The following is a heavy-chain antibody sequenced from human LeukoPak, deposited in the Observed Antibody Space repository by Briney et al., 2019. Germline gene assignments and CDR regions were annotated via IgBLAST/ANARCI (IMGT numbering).Heavy chain of an antibody. J-gene: IGHJ5*02. CDR3: ARTPPKGDIDT. CDR1: GYSFSNFH. Sequence: ASVKVSCKASGYSFSNFHINWVRQASGQGLEWIGWMSPKTGDRGYALKFQGRVTMTSDTSEGTVYMEVHSPTSDDSAVYYCARTPPKGDIDTWGQGTMVTVSS. CDR2: MSPKTGDR. V-gene: IGHV1-8*01. D-gene: IGHD2-21*02.